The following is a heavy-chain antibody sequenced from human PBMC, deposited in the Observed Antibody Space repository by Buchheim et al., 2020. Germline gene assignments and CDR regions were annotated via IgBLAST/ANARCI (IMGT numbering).Heavy chain of an antibody. CDR3: ASAGLDTAMVHYHYFDY. CDR2: INHSGST. V-gene: IGHV4-34*01. CDR1: GGSFSGYY. D-gene: IGHD5-18*01. Sequence: QVQLQQWGAGLLKPSETLSLTCAVYGGSFSGYYWSWIRQPPGKGLEWIGEINHSGSTNYNPSLKSRVTISVDTSKNQFSLKLSSVTAADTAVYYCASAGLDTAMVHYHYFDYWGQGTL. J-gene: IGHJ4*02.